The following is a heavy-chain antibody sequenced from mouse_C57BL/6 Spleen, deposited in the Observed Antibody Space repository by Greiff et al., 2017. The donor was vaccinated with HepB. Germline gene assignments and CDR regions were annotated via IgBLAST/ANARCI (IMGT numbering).Heavy chain of an antibody. J-gene: IGHJ1*03. CDR2: IYPGNSDT. D-gene: IGHD1-1*01. CDR1: GYTFTSHW. CDR3: TRESITTVVAHWYFDV. V-gene: IGHV1-5*01. Sequence: EVQLQQSGTVLARPGASVKMSCKTSGYTFTSHWMHWVKQRPGQGLEWIGAIYPGNSDTSYNQKFKGKAKLTAVTSASTAYMELSSLTNEDSAVYYCTRESITTVVAHWYFDVWGTGTTVTVSS.